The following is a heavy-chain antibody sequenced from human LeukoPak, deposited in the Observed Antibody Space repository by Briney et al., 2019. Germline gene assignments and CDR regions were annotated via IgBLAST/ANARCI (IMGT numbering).Heavy chain of an antibody. V-gene: IGHV4-59*01. CDR1: GDSIIGYY. Sequence: PSETLSLTCSVSGDSIIGYYWSWIRQPPGKGLEWSGYIYYSGSTNYNPSLKSRVTISVDTSKNQFSLKLSSVTAADTAVYYCAGSYSGSYYYYMDVWGKGTTVTISS. CDR3: AGSYSGSYYYYMDV. J-gene: IGHJ6*03. D-gene: IGHD1-26*01. CDR2: IYYSGST.